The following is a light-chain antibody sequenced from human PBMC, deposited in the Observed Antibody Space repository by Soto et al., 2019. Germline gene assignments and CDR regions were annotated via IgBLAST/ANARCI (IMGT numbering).Light chain of an antibody. Sequence: DIQMTQSPSSLSASVGDRVTITCRASQNIRRYLNWYQQKPGKAPKLLIYAASTLHSGVPSRFSGSGSGTDFTLAISSLQPEDFATYYCQQSYSTPLGFGQGTRLDIK. V-gene: IGKV1-39*01. J-gene: IGKJ5*01. CDR3: QQSYSTPLG. CDR2: AAS. CDR1: QNIRRY.